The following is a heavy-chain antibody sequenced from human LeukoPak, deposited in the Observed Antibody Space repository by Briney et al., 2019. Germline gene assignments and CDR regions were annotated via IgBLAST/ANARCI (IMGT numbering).Heavy chain of an antibody. CDR3: AKGPPYYYDSSGYPFSF. D-gene: IGHD3-22*01. J-gene: IGHJ3*01. CDR2: ISRSGVAT. V-gene: IGHV3-23*01. Sequence: GGSLRLSCAAYGFTFTSFAMSWVRQAPGKGLEWVSTISRSGVATYYANSVKGRFTISRDNSENTVYLQMNSLRAEDTAIYYCAKGPPYYYDSSGYPFSFWGQGTMVTVSS. CDR1: GFTFTSFA.